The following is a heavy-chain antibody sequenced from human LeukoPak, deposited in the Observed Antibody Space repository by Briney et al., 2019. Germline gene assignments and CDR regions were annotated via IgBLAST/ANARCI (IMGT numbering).Heavy chain of an antibody. CDR3: ARRIGVAGHWYFDL. J-gene: IGHJ2*01. Sequence: SETLSLTCTVSGGSMSSYYWSWIRQPAGKGLEWIGRVHISEPTNYNPSLKSRVTMSLDMSKNQFSLDLNSVTAADTAVYYCARRIGVAGHWYFDLWGRGAPVTVSS. CDR1: GGSMSSYY. V-gene: IGHV4-4*07. D-gene: IGHD6-19*01. CDR2: VHISEPT.